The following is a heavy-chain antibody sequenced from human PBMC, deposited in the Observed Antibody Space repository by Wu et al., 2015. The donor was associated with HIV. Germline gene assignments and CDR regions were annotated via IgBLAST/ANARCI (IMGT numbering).Heavy chain of an antibody. CDR3: ASYYGPGSSFDY. Sequence: QVQLVQSGTEVKKPGAAVKVSCKTSGYNFNDFYIHWVRQAPGQGLEWMGWINPNSGGSNSAQKFQGRVNMSKNTSLKTAYMELNRLRSDDTAVYYCASYYGPGSSFDYWGQGTLVTVSS. J-gene: IGHJ4*02. D-gene: IGHD3-10*01. V-gene: IGHV1-2*02. CDR1: GYNFNDFY. CDR2: INPNSGGS.